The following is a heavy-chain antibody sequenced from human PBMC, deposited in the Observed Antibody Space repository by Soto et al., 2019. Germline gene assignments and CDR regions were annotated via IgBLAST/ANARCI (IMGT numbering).Heavy chain of an antibody. D-gene: IGHD3-22*01. CDR3: ARRYYDSTAGFDP. Sequence: SETLSLTCTVSGGSISSGYYYWSWIRQHPGKGLEWIGYIYNRGITYYNPSLKSRVTISLDTSKNQFSLNLTSVTAADTAVYYCARRYYDSTAGFDPWGQGTLVTVSS. CDR1: GGSISSGYYY. V-gene: IGHV4-31*03. CDR2: IYNRGIT. J-gene: IGHJ5*02.